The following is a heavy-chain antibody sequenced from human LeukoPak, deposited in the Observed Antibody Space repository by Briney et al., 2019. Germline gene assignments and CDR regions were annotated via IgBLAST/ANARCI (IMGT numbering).Heavy chain of an antibody. CDR3: ARLLSGSYSQSDY. V-gene: IGHV4-38-2*01. J-gene: IGHJ4*02. CDR2: LYHSGST. D-gene: IGHD1-26*01. CDR1: GYSIRSGHY. Sequence: SETLSLTCAVSGYSIRSGHYWGWIRQPPGKGLEWIGSLYHSGSTDYNPSLRSRVTLSVDTSKNQFSLKLTSVTAADTALYYCARLLSGSYSQSDYWGQGTLVTVSS.